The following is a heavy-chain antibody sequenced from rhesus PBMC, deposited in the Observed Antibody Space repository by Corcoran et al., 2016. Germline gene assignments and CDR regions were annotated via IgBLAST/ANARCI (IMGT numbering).Heavy chain of an antibody. CDR2: ISGSVERT. CDR3: AGVPLYSGGWLQFDY. D-gene: IGHD6-37*01. J-gene: IGHJ4*01. CDR1: GGLISDDYY. Sequence: QVQLQESGPGLVKPSETLSLTCAVSGGLISDDYYWSWISQPPGKGREWMGRISGSVERTDDNPSLKGRVTLSTDASKNQVSLALSSGTAADTAVYYCAGVPLYSGGWLQFDYWGQGVLVTVSS. V-gene: IGHV4-106*01.